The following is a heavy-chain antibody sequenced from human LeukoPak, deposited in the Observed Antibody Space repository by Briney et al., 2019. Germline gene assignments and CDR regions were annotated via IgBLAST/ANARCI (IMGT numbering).Heavy chain of an antibody. CDR1: GGSISSSSYY. D-gene: IGHD6-13*01. V-gene: IGHV4-39*07. CDR2: IYYSGST. Sequence: SETLSLTCTVSGGSISSSSYYWGWIRQPPGKGLEWIGSIYYSGSTYYNPSLKSRVTISVDTSKNQFSLKLSSVTAADTAVYYCAREREAAAGQGRWFDPWGQGTLVTVSS. J-gene: IGHJ5*02. CDR3: AREREAAAGQGRWFDP.